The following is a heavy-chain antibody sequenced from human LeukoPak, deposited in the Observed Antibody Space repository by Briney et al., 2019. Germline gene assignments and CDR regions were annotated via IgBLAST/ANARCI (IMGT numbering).Heavy chain of an antibody. CDR3: AKELHSSGWYGSFDY. CDR2: ISWNSGSI. V-gene: IGHV3-9*01. D-gene: IGHD6-19*01. CDR1: GFTFDDYA. J-gene: IGHJ4*02. Sequence: GGSLRLSCAASGFTFDDYAMHWVRQAPGKGLEWVSGISWNSGSIGYADSVKGRFTISRDNAKNFLYLQMNSLRAEDTALYYCAKELHSSGWYGSFDYWGQGTLVTVSS.